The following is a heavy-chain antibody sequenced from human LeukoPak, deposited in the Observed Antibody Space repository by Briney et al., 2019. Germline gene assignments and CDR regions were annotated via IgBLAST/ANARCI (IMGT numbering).Heavy chain of an antibody. D-gene: IGHD4-17*01. CDR1: GFTFSNAW. CDR2: IKSKTDGGTT. CDR3: TTDGDYEIKGDY. V-gene: IGHV3-15*01. J-gene: IGHJ4*02. Sequence: GGSLRLSCAASGFTFSNAWMSWVRQAPGKGLEWVGRIKSKTDGGTTDYAAPVKGRFTISRHDSKTTLYLQMNSLKTEDTAVYYCTTDGDYEIKGDYWGQGTLVTVSS.